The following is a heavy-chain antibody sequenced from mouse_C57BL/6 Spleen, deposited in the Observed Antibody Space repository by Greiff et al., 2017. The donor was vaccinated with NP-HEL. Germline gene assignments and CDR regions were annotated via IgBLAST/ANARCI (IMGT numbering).Heavy chain of an antibody. J-gene: IGHJ4*01. V-gene: IGHV10-1*01. CDR2: IRSKSNNYAT. CDR3: VRGDYKSYGAMDY. D-gene: IGHD2-12*01. Sequence: EVHLVESGGGLVQPKGSLKLSCAASGFSFNTYAMNWVRQAPGKGLEWVARIRSKSNNYATYYADSVKDRFTISRDDSESMLYLQMNNLKTEDTAMYYCVRGDYKSYGAMDYWGQGTSVTVSS. CDR1: GFSFNTYA.